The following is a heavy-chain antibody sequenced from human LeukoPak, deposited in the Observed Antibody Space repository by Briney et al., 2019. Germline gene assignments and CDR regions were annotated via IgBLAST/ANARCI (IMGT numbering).Heavy chain of an antibody. CDR3: ARNENSGWGYFDY. V-gene: IGHV3-23*01. D-gene: IGHD5-12*01. CDR1: GFTFNSYA. CDR2: IGGSNGIT. J-gene: IGHJ4*02. Sequence: GGSLRLSCAASGFTFNSYAMSWVRQAPGKGLEWVSVIGGSNGITFYVGSVKGRFTISRDNSKDTLYLQMNSLRAEDTAVYYCARNENSGWGYFDYWGQGTLVTVSS.